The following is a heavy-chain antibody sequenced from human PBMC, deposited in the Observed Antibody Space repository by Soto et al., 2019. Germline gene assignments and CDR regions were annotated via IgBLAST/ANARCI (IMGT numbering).Heavy chain of an antibody. CDR2: IYSGGST. CDR1: GFTVSSNY. Sequence: GGSLRLSCAASGFTVSSNYMSWVRQAPGKGLEWVSVIYSGGSTYYADSVKGRFTISRDNSKNTLYLQMNSLRAEDTAVYYCARDCSGGSCYRSSVWGQGTTVTVSS. D-gene: IGHD2-15*01. V-gene: IGHV3-53*01. CDR3: ARDCSGGSCYRSSV. J-gene: IGHJ6*02.